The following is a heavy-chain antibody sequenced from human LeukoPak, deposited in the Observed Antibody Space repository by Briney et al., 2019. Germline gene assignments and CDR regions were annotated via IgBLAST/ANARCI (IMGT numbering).Heavy chain of an antibody. Sequence: SETLSLTCTVSGGSISSYYWSWILQPAGKGLEWIGRIYTCGSTNYNPSLKSRVTMSVDTSKNQFSLKLSSVTAADTAVYYCARETYYDFWSGYYIDYWGQGTLVTVSS. CDR2: IYTCGST. V-gene: IGHV4-4*07. CDR3: ARETYYDFWSGYYIDY. D-gene: IGHD3-3*01. J-gene: IGHJ4*02. CDR1: GGSISSYY.